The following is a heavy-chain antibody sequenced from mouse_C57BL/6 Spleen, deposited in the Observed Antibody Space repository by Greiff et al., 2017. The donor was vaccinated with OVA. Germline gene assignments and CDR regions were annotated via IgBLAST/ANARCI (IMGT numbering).Heavy chain of an antibody. D-gene: IGHD2-4*01. CDR3: AILRVYDYAMDY. CDR2: IHPSDSDT. Sequence: VQLQQPGAELVKPGASVKVSCKASGYTFTSYWMHWVKQRPGQGLEWIGRIHPSDSDTNYNQKFKGKATLTVEKSSSTAYMQLSSLTSEDSAVYYCAILRVYDYAMDYWGQGTSVTVSS. V-gene: IGHV1-74*01. CDR1: GYTFTSYW. J-gene: IGHJ4*01.